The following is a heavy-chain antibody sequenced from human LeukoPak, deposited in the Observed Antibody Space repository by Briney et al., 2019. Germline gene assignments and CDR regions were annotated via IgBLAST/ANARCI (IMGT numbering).Heavy chain of an antibody. D-gene: IGHD4-23*01. CDR2: INHSGST. CDR1: GGSFSGYY. J-gene: IGHJ5*02. CDR3: AGRPYGGNSNWFHP. V-gene: IGHV4-34*01. Sequence: SETLSLTCAVYGGSFSGYYWSWIRQPPGKGLEWIGEINHSGSTNYNPSFKSRVTISVDTSKNQFSLKLSSVTAADTAVYYCAGRPYGGNSNWFHPWGQGTLVTGSS.